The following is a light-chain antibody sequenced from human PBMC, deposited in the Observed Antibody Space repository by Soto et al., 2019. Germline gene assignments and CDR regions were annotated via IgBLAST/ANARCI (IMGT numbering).Light chain of an antibody. Sequence: QSALTQPASVSGSPGQSITFSCTGTSSDVGAYNYVSWYQQHPGKAPKRIIFEVSNRPSGVSNRFSGSKSGNTASLTISGLQAEDEADYYCTSYTSISTLHVVFGGGTKLTVL. CDR1: SSDVGAYNY. V-gene: IGLV2-14*01. J-gene: IGLJ2*01. CDR3: TSYTSISTLHVV. CDR2: EVS.